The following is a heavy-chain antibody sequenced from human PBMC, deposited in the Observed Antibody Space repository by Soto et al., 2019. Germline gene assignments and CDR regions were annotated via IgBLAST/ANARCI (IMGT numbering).Heavy chain of an antibody. Sequence: GSLRLSCAASGFTFSSYAMSWVRQAPGKGLEWVSAISGSGGSTYYADSVKGRFTISRDNSKNTLYLQMNSLRAEDTAVYYCAKAKLRYCSGGSCYKGSFYYYYYHGMDVWGQGTTVTVSS. D-gene: IGHD2-15*01. CDR2: ISGSGGST. J-gene: IGHJ6*02. CDR3: AKAKLRYCSGGSCYKGSFYYYYYHGMDV. V-gene: IGHV3-23*01. CDR1: GFTFSSYA.